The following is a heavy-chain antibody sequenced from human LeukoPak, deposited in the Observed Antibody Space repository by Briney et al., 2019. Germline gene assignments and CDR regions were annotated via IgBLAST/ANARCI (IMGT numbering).Heavy chain of an antibody. V-gene: IGHV3-33*01. J-gene: IGHJ6*02. Sequence: GGSLRLSCAASGFTFSSYGMHWVRQAPGKGLEWVAVIWYDGSNKYYADSVKGRFTISRDNSKNTLYLQMNSLRAEDTAVYYCAREEYYDILTGYYNYYGMDVWGQGTTVTVSS. D-gene: IGHD3-9*01. CDR3: AREEYYDILTGYYNYYGMDV. CDR2: IWYDGSNK. CDR1: GFTFSSYG.